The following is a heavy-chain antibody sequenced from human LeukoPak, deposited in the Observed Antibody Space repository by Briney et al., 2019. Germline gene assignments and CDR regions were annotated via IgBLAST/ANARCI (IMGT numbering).Heavy chain of an antibody. Sequence: ASVKVSCKASGHTFTSYGISWVRQAPGQGLEWMGWISAYNGNTNYAQKLQGRVTMTTDTSTSTAYMELRSLRSDDTAVYYCARGAAETQYGDYCCYWGQGTLVTVSS. CDR2: ISAYNGNT. CDR3: ARGAAETQYGDYCCY. D-gene: IGHD4-17*01. J-gene: IGHJ4*02. V-gene: IGHV1-18*01. CDR1: GHTFTSYG.